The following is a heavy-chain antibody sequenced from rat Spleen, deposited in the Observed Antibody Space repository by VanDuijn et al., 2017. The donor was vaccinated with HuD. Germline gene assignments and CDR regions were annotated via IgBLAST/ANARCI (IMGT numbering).Heavy chain of an antibody. Sequence: EVQLVESDGGLVQPGRSLKLSCAASGFTFSDYGVAWVRQAPTKGLEWVATISYGDSSGHSSTYYRDSVKGRFTISRDNAKNTLYLQLNSPTTEETATYYCARVLTMGHYEDCWGQGVMVTVSS. J-gene: IGHJ2*01. D-gene: IGHD1-7*01. CDR2: ISYGDSSGHSST. CDR1: GFTFSDYG. CDR3: ARVLTMGHYEDC. V-gene: IGHV5-29*01.